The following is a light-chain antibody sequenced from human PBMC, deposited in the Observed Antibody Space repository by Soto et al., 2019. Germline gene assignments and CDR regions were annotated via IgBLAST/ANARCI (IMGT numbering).Light chain of an antibody. J-gene: IGKJ2*03. Sequence: ENVLTQSPDTLSLSPGDRATLSCRASQTVSSSFLAWYQQKPGQAPRLLIYGSSSRASGIPDRFSGSGSGTDFTLTISRLEPEDFAVYYCQQYSSSPYSFSQGTKLEIK. CDR2: GSS. V-gene: IGKV3-20*01. CDR3: QQYSSSPYS. CDR1: QTVSSSF.